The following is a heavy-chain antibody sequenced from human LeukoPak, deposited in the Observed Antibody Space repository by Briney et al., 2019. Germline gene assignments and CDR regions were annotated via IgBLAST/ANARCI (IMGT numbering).Heavy chain of an antibody. CDR1: GFTVSSNY. Sequence: GGSLRLSCAASGFTVSSNYMSWVRQAPGKGLEWVSVIYSGGSTYYADSVKGRFTISRDNSKNTLYLQMNSLRAEDTAVYYCARIISLGSYWEDYWGQGTLVTVSS. V-gene: IGHV3-66*01. CDR2: IYSGGST. CDR3: ARIISLGSYWEDY. D-gene: IGHD1-26*01. J-gene: IGHJ4*02.